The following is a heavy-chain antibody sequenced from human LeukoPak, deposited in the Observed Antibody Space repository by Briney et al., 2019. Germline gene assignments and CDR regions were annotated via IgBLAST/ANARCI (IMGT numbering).Heavy chain of an antibody. J-gene: IGHJ6*02. V-gene: IGHV4-31*03. CDR1: GGPISSGGYY. Sequence: SQTLSLTCTVSGGPISSGGYYWSWIRQHPGKGLEWIGYIYYSGSTYYNPSLKSRVTISVDTSKNQFSLKLSSVTAADTAVYYCARDQRGNSHGMDVWGQGTTVTVSS. CDR2: IYYSGST. CDR3: ARDQRGNSHGMDV. D-gene: IGHD1-1*01.